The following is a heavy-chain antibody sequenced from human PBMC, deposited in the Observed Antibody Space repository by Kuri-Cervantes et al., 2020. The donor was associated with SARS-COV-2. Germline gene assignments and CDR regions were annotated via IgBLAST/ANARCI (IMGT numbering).Heavy chain of an antibody. Sequence: ASVKVSCKASGYSFTTYGMNWVPQAPGQGLEWMGWFNTYTGNPTYAQGFTGRFVFSMDTSASTAYLQISSLKAEDMAMYYCARWGMVYAVGHFDLWGRGTLVTVSS. V-gene: IGHV7-81*01. CDR1: GYSFTTYG. CDR3: ARWGMVYAVGHFDL. CDR2: FNTYTGNP. D-gene: IGHD2-8*01. J-gene: IGHJ2*01.